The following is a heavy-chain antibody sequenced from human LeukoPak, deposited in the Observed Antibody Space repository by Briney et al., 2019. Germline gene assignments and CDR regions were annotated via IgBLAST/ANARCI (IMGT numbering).Heavy chain of an antibody. Sequence: SETLSLTCAVYGGSFSGYYWSWIRQPPGKGLEWIGEINHSGSTNYNPSLKSRVTISVDTSKNQFSLKLSSVTAADTAVYYCARAYLLDGLLGRDRKRPTHYYMDVWGNGNTVTASS. CDR3: ARAYLLDGLLGRDRKRPTHYYMDV. V-gene: IGHV4-34*01. D-gene: IGHD2/OR15-2a*01. CDR2: INHSGST. CDR1: GGSFSGYY. J-gene: IGHJ6*03.